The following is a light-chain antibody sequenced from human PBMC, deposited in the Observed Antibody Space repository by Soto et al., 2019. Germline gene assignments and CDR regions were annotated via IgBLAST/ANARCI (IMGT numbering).Light chain of an antibody. CDR1: ESIDNW. V-gene: IGKV1-5*01. J-gene: IGKJ1*01. Sequence: DIQMTQSPSTLSASVVDTVTINCRASESIDNWLAWYQQKPGKAPKLLIFAASTLVRGVPSRFSGSGSGTEFTLTISSLQPDDFATYYCQQYNPFWTFGQGTKVDIK. CDR3: QQYNPFWT. CDR2: AAS.